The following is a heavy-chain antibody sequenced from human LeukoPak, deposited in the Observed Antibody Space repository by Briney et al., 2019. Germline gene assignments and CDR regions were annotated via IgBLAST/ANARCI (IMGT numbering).Heavy chain of an antibody. CDR3: AKDSVRYYYGSGAEIYYYYGMDV. CDR1: GFTFSSYG. D-gene: IGHD3-10*01. J-gene: IGHJ6*04. V-gene: IGHV3-30*18. Sequence: GGSLRLSCVASGFTFSSYGMHWVRQAPGKGLEWVAVISYDGSNKYYADSVKGRFTISRDNSKNTLYLQMNSLRAEDTAVYYCAKDSVRYYYGSGAEIYYYYGMDVWGKGTTVTVSS. CDR2: ISYDGSNK.